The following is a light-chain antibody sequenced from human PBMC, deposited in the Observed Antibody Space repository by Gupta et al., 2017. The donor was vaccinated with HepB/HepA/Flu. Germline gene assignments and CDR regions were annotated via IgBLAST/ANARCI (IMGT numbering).Light chain of an antibody. CDR3: HQSDVLPLT. CDR2: FAS. CDR1: QSVGTD. V-gene: IGKV6-21*01. J-gene: IGKJ4*01. Sequence: VLTQSPDFQSVSPEGKVTITCRASQSVGTDLHRYRQKPGQSPMLLIKFASQSLSGVPPRIIGSGSGTYFTPTISSPRAEDAATYYCHQSDVLPLTFGGGTKVEIK.